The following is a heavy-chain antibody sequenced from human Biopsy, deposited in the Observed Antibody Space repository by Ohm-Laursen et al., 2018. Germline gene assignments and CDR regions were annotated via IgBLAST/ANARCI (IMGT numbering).Heavy chain of an antibody. V-gene: IGHV3-30*18. J-gene: IGHJ6*02. Sequence: SLRLSCAASGFTFSNSGMHWVRQAPGKGLEWVAAISYDGSKTDYGNSVKGRLNISRDNSKNTLDLQMSSLRVEDTAVYFCAKDKGTFNFYYYGMDVWGQGTTVTVSS. D-gene: IGHD2/OR15-2a*01. CDR3: AKDKGTFNFYYYGMDV. CDR2: ISYDGSKT. CDR1: GFTFSNSG.